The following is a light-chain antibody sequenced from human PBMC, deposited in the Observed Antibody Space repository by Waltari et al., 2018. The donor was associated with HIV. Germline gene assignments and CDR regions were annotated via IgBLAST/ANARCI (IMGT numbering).Light chain of an antibody. Sequence: QSALTQPASVSGSPGQSITISCTGTSSDVGGYNYFSWYQQHPGKAPKLMIYDVSKRPSGVSNRFSGSKSGNTASLTISGLQAEDEADYYCSSYTSSWVFGGGTKLTVL. J-gene: IGLJ3*02. V-gene: IGLV2-14*01. CDR1: SSDVGGYNY. CDR3: SSYTSSWV. CDR2: DVS.